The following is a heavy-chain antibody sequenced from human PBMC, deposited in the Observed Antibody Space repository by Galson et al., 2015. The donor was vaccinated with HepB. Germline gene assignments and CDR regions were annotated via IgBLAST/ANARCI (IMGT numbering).Heavy chain of an antibody. J-gene: IGHJ4*02. D-gene: IGHD6-19*01. CDR1: GDSVSSNSAA. CDR3: ARWEGRQWLVTNDY. CDR2: TYYRSKWYN. Sequence: CAISGDSVSSNSAAWNWIRQSPSRGLEWLGRTYYRSKWYNDYAVSVKSRITINPDTSKNQFSLQLNSVTPEDTAVYYCARWEGRQWLVTNDYWGQGTLVTVSS. V-gene: IGHV6-1*01.